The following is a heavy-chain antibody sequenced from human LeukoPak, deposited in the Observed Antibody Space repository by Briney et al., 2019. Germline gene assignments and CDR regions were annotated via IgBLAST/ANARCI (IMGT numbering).Heavy chain of an antibody. CDR2: ISSTGTTI. V-gene: IGHV3-48*03. J-gene: IGHJ4*02. D-gene: IGHD3-16*01. CDR3: ASGAVGADY. Sequence: GGSLRLSCAASGFTLTSYDMNWVRQAPGKGLEWVSYISSTGTTIYYADSVKGRFTISRDSAKNSVYLQMNSLRAEDTAVYYCASGAVGADYWGQGTLVTVSS. CDR1: GFTLTSYD.